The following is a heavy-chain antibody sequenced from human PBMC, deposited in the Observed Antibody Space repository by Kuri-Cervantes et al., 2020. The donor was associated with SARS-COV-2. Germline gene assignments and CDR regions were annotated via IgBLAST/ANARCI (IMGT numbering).Heavy chain of an antibody. D-gene: IGHD4-17*01. CDR1: GFTFSSYA. V-gene: IGHV3-23*01. J-gene: IGHJ4*02. Sequence: GESLKISCAASGFTFSSYAMSWVRQAPGKGLEWVSAISGSGGSTYYADSVKGRFTISRDNAKNTLFLQMDSLRAEDTAIYYCAREPSTYGDYAGDYWGQGTLVTVSS. CDR3: AREPSTYGDYAGDY. CDR2: ISGSGGST.